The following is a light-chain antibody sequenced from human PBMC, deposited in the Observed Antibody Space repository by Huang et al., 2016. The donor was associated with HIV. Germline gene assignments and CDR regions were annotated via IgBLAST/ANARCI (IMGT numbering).Light chain of an antibody. CDR3: QQSYSSWWT. CDR1: QSIGHK. Sequence: DIQMTQSPSSLSASVGDTVNITCRASQSIGHKVHWYQRKPGKDPNLLIYKASNLQSGVPSRFSGRGSGTDFTLTIRGLQPEGFAVYYCQQSYSSWWTFGQGTKVEI. CDR2: KAS. J-gene: IGKJ1*01. V-gene: IGKV1-39*01.